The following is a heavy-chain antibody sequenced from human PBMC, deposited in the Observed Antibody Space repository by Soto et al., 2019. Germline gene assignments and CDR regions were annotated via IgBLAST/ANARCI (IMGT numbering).Heavy chain of an antibody. V-gene: IGHV3-23*01. CDR2: ISGSGGSA. CDR1: GFNFGSYA. D-gene: IGHD3-22*01. CDR3: AKDGPYYDSSGYFDALDI. Sequence: GGSLRLSCEASGFNFGSYAMNWVRQSPGKGLEWVSVISGSGGSAHHADSVKGRFTISRDNSKNILYLQMNSLRADDTALYYCAKDGPYYDSSGYFDALDIWGQGTMVTVSS. J-gene: IGHJ3*02.